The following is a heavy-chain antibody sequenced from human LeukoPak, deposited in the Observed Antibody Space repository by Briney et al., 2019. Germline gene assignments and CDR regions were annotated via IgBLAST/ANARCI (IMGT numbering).Heavy chain of an antibody. D-gene: IGHD4-17*01. Sequence: GGSLRLSCAASGFTFSRSWMSWVRQAPGKGLEWAANINQDGSEEYYVGSVEGRFTISRDNAKSSLYLQMNSLRAEDTAVYYCTSRVTQHKYFGPWGQGSLVTVS. CDR3: TSRVTQHKYFGP. V-gene: IGHV3-7*01. J-gene: IGHJ5*02. CDR2: INQDGSEE. CDR1: GFTFSRSW.